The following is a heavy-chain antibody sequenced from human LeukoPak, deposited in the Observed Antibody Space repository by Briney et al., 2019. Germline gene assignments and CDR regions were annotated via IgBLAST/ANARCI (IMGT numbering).Heavy chain of an antibody. D-gene: IGHD2-2*01. J-gene: IGHJ4*02. Sequence: SETLSRTCTVSGYSISNGYYWGWIRQPPRKRLLWTASIYRSGSTYYNPSLKSRVTISVDTSKNQFSLKLSSVTAADTAVYYCARERAEGYIVVVPAAYFDYWGQGTLVTVSS. CDR1: GYSISNGYY. CDR2: IYRSGST. CDR3: ARERAEGYIVVVPAAYFDY. V-gene: IGHV4-38-2*02.